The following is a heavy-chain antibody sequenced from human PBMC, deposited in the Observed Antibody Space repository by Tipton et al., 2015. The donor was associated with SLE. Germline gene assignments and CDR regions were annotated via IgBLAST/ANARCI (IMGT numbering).Heavy chain of an antibody. D-gene: IGHD4-17*01. V-gene: IGHV5-51*01. Sequence: QLVQSGAEVKKPGESLKISCKGFGYNFTSYWIAWVRQMPGKGLEWMGIIYPGDSDTRYTPSFQGQVTISADKSISTAYLQWSSLKASDTAMYYCARQPGEYVSSDAFDIWGQGTMVTVSS. CDR2: IYPGDSDT. CDR3: ARQPGEYVSSDAFDI. CDR1: GYNFTSYW. J-gene: IGHJ3*02.